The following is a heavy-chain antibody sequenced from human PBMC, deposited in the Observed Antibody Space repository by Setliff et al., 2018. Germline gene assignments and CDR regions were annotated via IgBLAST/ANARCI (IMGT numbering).Heavy chain of an antibody. CDR1: GVTVSDAW. Sequence: GESLRLSCAASGVTVSDAWMGWVRQTPGEGLDWVGRIKSKTDGGPTDYAAPVKGRFTISRDDSKNTLYLQMNSLKTEDTAIYYCVKLVPQAISSDPWGQGTLVTVSS. J-gene: IGHJ5*02. D-gene: IGHD3-10*01. CDR2: IKSKTDGGPT. V-gene: IGHV3-15*01. CDR3: VKLVPQAISSDP.